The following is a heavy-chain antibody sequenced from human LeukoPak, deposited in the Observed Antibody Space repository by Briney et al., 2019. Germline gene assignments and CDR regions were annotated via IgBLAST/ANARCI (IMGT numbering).Heavy chain of an antibody. Sequence: PGRSLRLSCAASGFTLDDYAMHWVRQAPGKGLEWVSGISWNSGSIGYADSVKGRFTISRDNAKNSLYLQMNSLRAEDMALYYCAKVAKGYYYYYYMDVWGKGTTVTVSS. J-gene: IGHJ6*03. CDR3: AKVAKGYYYYYYMDV. CDR1: GFTLDDYA. V-gene: IGHV3-9*03. CDR2: ISWNSGSI.